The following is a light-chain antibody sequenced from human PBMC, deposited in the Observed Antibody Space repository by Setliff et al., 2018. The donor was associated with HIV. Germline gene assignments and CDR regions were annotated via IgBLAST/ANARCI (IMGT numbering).Light chain of an antibody. CDR1: SSDIGGHNL. J-gene: IGLJ1*01. CDR3: CSYSRSTVPYV. CDR2: NVY. V-gene: IGLV2-23*02. Sequence: QSALTQVASVSGSLGQLITISCTGSSSDIGGHNLVSWFRVEPGKAPKLIIYNVYLLASGVSPRFSASKSGNTASLTIFGLQSEDEGDYYCCSYSRSTVPYVFGSGTKVTVL.